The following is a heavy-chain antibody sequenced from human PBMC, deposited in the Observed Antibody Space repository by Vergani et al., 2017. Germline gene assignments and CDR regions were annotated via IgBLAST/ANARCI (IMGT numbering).Heavy chain of an antibody. CDR3: ARMGGYDEGDAFRIGYFDS. CDR1: GVSVTDYN. J-gene: IGHJ4*02. V-gene: IGHV4-4*09. Sequence: QAQLQESGPGLVKPSETLSLTCHVFGVSVTDYNCNWIRQAPGKGLEWIGSLSTTGGATHASHNPSLKSRVSISVDTSKSQFSLRLTSVTAADSAMYYCARMGGYDEGDAFRIGYFDSWGPGILVTVSS. D-gene: IGHD3-22*01. CDR2: LSTTGGA.